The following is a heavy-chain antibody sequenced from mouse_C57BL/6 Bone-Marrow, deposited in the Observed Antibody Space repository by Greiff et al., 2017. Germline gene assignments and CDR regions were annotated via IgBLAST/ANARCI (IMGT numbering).Heavy chain of an antibody. D-gene: IGHD2-4*01. V-gene: IGHV1-64*01. CDR2: EHPNGGSP. J-gene: IGHJ4*01. CDR3: ASSYDYDYYTMDY. CDR1: GYTFTNYW. Sequence: QVQLQQPGAELVKPGASVKLSCKASGYTFTNYWMHWVKQRPGQGLGWIGMEHPNGGSPDYNEKFKSEATLSVDKSSRTAYMELSSLTSEDSAVYYSASSYDYDYYTMDYWGQGTSVTVSS.